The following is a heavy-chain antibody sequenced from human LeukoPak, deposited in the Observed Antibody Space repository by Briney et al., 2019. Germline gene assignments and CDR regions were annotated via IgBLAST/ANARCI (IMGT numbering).Heavy chain of an antibody. Sequence: SETLSLTCGVSGGSFSGYYWSWIRQPPGKGLEWIGEINHSGSTPYNPSLKSRVTISVDTSNKQLSLKLRSLTAADTAVYYCARGLVVSAKIDFWGQGTLVTVSS. D-gene: IGHD2-21*01. V-gene: IGHV4-34*01. CDR2: INHSGST. CDR3: ARGLVVSAKIDF. CDR1: GGSFSGYY. J-gene: IGHJ4*02.